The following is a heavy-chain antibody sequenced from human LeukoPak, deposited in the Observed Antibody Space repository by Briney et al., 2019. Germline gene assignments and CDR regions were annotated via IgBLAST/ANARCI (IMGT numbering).Heavy chain of an antibody. J-gene: IGHJ4*02. Sequence: PGRSLRLSCAASGFTFSSYGMHWVRQAPGKGLEWVAVIWYDGSNKYYADSVKGRFTISRDNSKNTLYLQMNSLRAEATAVYYCARISAAAGTESFDYWGQGTLVTVSS. CDR1: GFTFSSYG. D-gene: IGHD6-13*01. V-gene: IGHV3-33*01. CDR3: ARISAAAGTESFDY. CDR2: IWYDGSNK.